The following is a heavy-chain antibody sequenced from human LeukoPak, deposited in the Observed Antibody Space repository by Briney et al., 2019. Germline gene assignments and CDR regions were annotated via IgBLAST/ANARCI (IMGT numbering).Heavy chain of an antibody. CDR2: INPNSGST. CDR3: ARDQHIVVVPAASSC. V-gene: IGHV1-2*02. J-gene: IGHJ4*02. Sequence: ASVKVSCKASGYTFTDYYTHWVRQAPGQGLEWMGWINPNSGSTNYAQKFQGRVTMTRDTSISTAYMELSRLRSDDTAVYYRARDQHIVVVPAASSCWGQGSLVTVSS. D-gene: IGHD2-2*01. CDR1: GYTFTDYY.